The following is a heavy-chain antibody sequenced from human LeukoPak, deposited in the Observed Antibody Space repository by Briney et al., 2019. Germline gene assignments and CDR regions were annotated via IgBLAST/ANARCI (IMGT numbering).Heavy chain of an antibody. J-gene: IGHJ5*02. CDR3: ARSQYCSSTSCYTFWFDP. CDR1: GGSFSGHY. CDR2: INHSGST. Sequence: SETLSLTCAVYGGSFSGHYWSWIRQPPGKGLEWIGEINHSGSTNYNPSLKSRVTISVDTSKNQFSLKLSSVTAADTAVYYCARSQYCSSTSCYTFWFDPWGQGTLVTVSS. V-gene: IGHV4-34*01. D-gene: IGHD2-2*02.